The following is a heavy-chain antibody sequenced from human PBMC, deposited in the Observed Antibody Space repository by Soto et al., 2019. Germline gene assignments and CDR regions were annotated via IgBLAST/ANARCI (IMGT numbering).Heavy chain of an antibody. Sequence: QVQLQQWGAGLLKPSETLSLTCAVYGGSFSGYYWSWIRQPPGKGLEWIGEINHSGSTNYNPSLKSRVTISVDTSKNQFSLKLSSVTAADTAVYDCARGVRYSYGYLGSRWFDPWGQGTLVTVSS. CDR2: INHSGST. CDR3: ARGVRYSYGYLGSRWFDP. V-gene: IGHV4-34*01. CDR1: GGSFSGYY. D-gene: IGHD5-18*01. J-gene: IGHJ5*02.